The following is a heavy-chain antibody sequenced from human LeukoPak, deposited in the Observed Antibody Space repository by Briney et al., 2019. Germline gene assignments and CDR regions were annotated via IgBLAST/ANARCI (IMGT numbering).Heavy chain of an antibody. J-gene: IGHJ3*02. CDR1: GFTFSSYS. D-gene: IGHD4-17*01. Sequence: GGSLRLSCAASGFTFSSYSMNWVRQAPGKGLEWGSSISSSSSYIYYADSVKGRFTISRDNAKNSLYLQMNSLRAEDTAVYYCARDYGDYVFLDAFDIWGQGTMVTVSS. CDR3: ARDYGDYVFLDAFDI. CDR2: ISSSSSYI. V-gene: IGHV3-21*01.